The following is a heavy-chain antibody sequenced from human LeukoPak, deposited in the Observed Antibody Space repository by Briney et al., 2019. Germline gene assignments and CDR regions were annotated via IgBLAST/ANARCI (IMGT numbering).Heavy chain of an antibody. V-gene: IGHV3-33*01. CDR1: GFTFSSYG. CDR2: IWHDGSNK. D-gene: IGHD2-15*01. CDR3: ALRGVRCSGGSCYSPFDY. J-gene: IGHJ4*02. Sequence: PGGSLRLSCAASGFTFSSYGMHWVRQAPGKGLEWVPVIWHDGSNKYYADSVKGRFTISRDNSKNTLYLQMNSLRAEDTAVYYCALRGVRCSGGSCYSPFDYWGQGTLVTVSS.